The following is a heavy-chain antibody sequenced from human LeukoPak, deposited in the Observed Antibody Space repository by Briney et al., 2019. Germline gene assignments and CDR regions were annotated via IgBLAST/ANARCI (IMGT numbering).Heavy chain of an antibody. CDR3: ARGGLEVYYYYYMDV. V-gene: IGHV7-4-1*02. D-gene: IGHD3-22*01. J-gene: IGHJ6*03. Sequence: ASLKVSCKASGYTFTSYAMNWVRQAPGQGLEWMGRINTNTGNPTYAQGFTGRFVFSLDTSVSTAYLQISSLKAEDTAVYYCARGGLEVYYYYYMDVWGKGTTVTVSS. CDR1: GYTFTSYA. CDR2: INTNTGNP.